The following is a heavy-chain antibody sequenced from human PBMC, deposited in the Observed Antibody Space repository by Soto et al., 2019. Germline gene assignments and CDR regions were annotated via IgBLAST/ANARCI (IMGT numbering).Heavy chain of an antibody. CDR2: INSDGSST. Sequence: GGSLRLSCAASGFSFSSYWMHWVRQAPGKGLVWVSHINSDGSSTTYADSVKGRFTISRDNAKNTLYLQMNSLRAEDTAVYFCADPFAAFDLWGQGTMVTVSS. J-gene: IGHJ3*01. V-gene: IGHV3-74*01. CDR3: ADPFAAFDL. CDR1: GFSFSSYW.